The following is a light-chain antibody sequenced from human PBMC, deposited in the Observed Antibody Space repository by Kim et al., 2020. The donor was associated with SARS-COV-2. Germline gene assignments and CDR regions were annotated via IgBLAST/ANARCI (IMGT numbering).Light chain of an antibody. CDR3: QQSFRTPST. J-gene: IGKJ3*01. V-gene: IGKV1-39*01. CDR2: TAS. Sequence: DIQMTQSPSSLSASVGDRVTITCRASQSISSYLNWYQQKPGKAPNLLISTASSLQSGVPSRFSGSGSGTDFTLTISSLQPEDFATYYCQQSFRTPSTFGPGTKWISN. CDR1: QSISSY.